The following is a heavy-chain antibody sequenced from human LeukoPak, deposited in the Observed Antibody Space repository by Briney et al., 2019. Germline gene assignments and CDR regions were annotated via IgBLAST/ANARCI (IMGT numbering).Heavy chain of an antibody. D-gene: IGHD6-6*01. Sequence: SETLSLTCTVSGGSISSGGYYWSWIRQHPGKGLEWIGYIYYSGSTYYNPSLKSRVTISVDTSKNQFSLKLSSVTAADTAVYYCASASIAARANWFDPWGQGTLVTVSS. CDR2: IYYSGST. J-gene: IGHJ5*02. V-gene: IGHV4-31*03. CDR1: GGSISSGGYY. CDR3: ASASIAARANWFDP.